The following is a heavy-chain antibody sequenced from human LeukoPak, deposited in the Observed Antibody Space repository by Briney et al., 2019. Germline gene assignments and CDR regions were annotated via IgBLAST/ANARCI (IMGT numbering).Heavy chain of an antibody. V-gene: IGHV4-38-2*01. J-gene: IGHJ4*02. D-gene: IGHD3-3*02. CDR3: GTSDSGSIFGVVISF. Sequence: PSETLSLTCDVSGYPISSGHYWGWIRQPPGKGLEWIGSLSDGGTPDYNPSLKSRVSMSIDTSKNQFSLRLRSLTAADTAIYYCGTSDSGSIFGVVISFWGQGTLVTVSS. CDR2: LSDGGTP. CDR1: GYPISSGHY.